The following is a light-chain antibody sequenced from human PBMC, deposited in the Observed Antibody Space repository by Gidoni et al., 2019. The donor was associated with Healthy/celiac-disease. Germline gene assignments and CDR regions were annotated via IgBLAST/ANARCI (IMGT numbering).Light chain of an antibody. J-gene: IGLJ2*01. CDR2: QDS. CDR1: KLGDTY. V-gene: IGLV3-1*01. CDR3: QAWDSSTVV. Sequence: SFALPQPPPVSVSPGQTASITCSGDKLGDTYASWYQQKPGQSPVLVIYQDSKRPSGIPERFSGSNSGNTATLTISGTQAMDEADYYCQAWDSSTVVFGGGTKLTVL.